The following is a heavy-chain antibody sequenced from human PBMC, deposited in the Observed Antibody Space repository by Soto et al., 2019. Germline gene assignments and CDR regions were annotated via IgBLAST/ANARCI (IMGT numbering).Heavy chain of an antibody. CDR1: GYTFTNYG. V-gene: IGHV1-18*01. D-gene: IGHD6-19*01. CDR2: ISGYNGET. CDR3: ARGGSSWSAEYYQH. J-gene: IGHJ1*01. Sequence: QVQLVQSGAEVKKPGASVKVSCKASGYTFTNYGINWVRQAPGQGPEWMGWISGYNGETKYAQSLHGRVTMTTDTSTSTAYMELRSLRSDDTAVYYCARGGSSWSAEYYQHWGQGTLVMVSS.